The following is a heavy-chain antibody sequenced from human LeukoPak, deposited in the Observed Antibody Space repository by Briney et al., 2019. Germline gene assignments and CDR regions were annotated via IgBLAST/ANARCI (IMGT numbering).Heavy chain of an antibody. CDR2: IYTSGST. J-gene: IGHJ4*02. V-gene: IGHV4-4*07. CDR1: GGSFSGYY. CDR3: ARDRLYGSGSYYNGLFDY. D-gene: IGHD3-10*01. Sequence: SETLSLTCAVYGGSFSGYYWSWIRQPAGKGLEWIGRIYTSGSTNYNPSLKSRVTMSVDTSKNQFSLKLSSVTAADTAVYYCARDRLYGSGSYYNGLFDYWGQGTLVTVSS.